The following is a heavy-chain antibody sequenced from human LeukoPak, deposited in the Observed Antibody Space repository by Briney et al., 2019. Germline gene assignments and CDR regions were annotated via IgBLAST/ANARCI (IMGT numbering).Heavy chain of an antibody. CDR1: GYTFTNYA. Sequence: ASVKVSCKASGYTFTNYAMNWVRQAPGQGLEWMGWINTNTKNPTYAQGFTGRFVFSLDTSVSTAYLQISSLKAEDTAVYYCARGGLSMVRGVIRYLDYWGQGTLVTVSS. CDR2: INTNTKNP. V-gene: IGHV7-4-1*02. CDR3: ARGGLSMVRGVIRYLDY. D-gene: IGHD3-10*01. J-gene: IGHJ4*02.